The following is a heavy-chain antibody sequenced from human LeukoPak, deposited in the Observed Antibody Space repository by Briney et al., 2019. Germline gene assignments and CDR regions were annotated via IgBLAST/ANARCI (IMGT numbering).Heavy chain of an antibody. J-gene: IGHJ6*02. CDR2: MNKDGSEK. Sequence: GSSLRLSCAASGFLLSNHWMTWVRQAPGKGPEWVANMNKDGSEKYYVDSVKGRFTISRGTAKNSLYLQMNNLRAEDTALYYCARNNDMDVWGQGTTVIVSS. V-gene: IGHV3-7*03. CDR1: GFLLSNHW. CDR3: ARNNDMDV. D-gene: IGHD1/OR15-1a*01.